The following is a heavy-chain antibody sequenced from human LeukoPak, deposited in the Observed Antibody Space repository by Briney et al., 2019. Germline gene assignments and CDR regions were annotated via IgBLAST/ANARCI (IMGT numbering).Heavy chain of an antibody. V-gene: IGHV4-34*01. Sequence: PSETLSLTCAVYGGSFSGYYWSWNRHPTRKGLEWMGEIKHSGSTNNNPSLKTRVNISVDTSKTHFSLELSSVTAADTAVYYCAGGFWSGYVDYWGQGTLVTVSS. D-gene: IGHD3-3*01. J-gene: IGHJ4*02. CDR1: GGSFSGYY. CDR2: IKHSGST. CDR3: AGGFWSGYVDY.